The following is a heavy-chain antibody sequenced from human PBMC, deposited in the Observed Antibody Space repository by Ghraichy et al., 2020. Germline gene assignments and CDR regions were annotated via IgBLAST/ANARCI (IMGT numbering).Heavy chain of an antibody. Sequence: GVLRLSCTAFGFTSGDYAMSWFRQAPGKGLEWVGFIRSQANGGTTEYAASVKGRFSISRDDSKSIAYLQMNSLKSEDTAVYYCSRPFFRDAFDIWGQGTMVSVSS. D-gene: IGHD2/OR15-2a*01. CDR2: IRSQANGGTT. CDR1: GFTSGDYA. J-gene: IGHJ3*02. CDR3: SRPFFRDAFDI. V-gene: IGHV3-49*03.